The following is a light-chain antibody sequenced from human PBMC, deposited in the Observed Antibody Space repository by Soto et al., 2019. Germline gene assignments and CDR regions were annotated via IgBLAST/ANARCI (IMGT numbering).Light chain of an antibody. Sequence: EVVMTQSPGTLSVSPGERATLSCRASQSVSSNLAWYQQKPGQAPRFLIYGASSRATGIPDRFSGSGSGTDFTLTISRLEPEDFAVYYCQQYGSSPWTFGQGTKVAIK. V-gene: IGKV3-20*01. CDR3: QQYGSSPWT. J-gene: IGKJ1*01. CDR1: QSVSSN. CDR2: GAS.